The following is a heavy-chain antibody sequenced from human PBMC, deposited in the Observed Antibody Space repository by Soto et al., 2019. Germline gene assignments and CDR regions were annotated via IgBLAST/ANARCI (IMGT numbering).Heavy chain of an antibody. CDR1: GYTFTSYY. J-gene: IGHJ3*02. V-gene: IGHV1-46*03. Sequence: ASVKVSCKASGYTFTSYYMHWVRQAPGQGLEWMGIINPSGGSTSYAQKFQGRVTMTRDTSTSTVYMELSSLRSEDTAVYYCARGSLLEWLFQDAFVIWGQGTMVTVSS. D-gene: IGHD3-3*01. CDR3: ARGSLLEWLFQDAFVI. CDR2: INPSGGST.